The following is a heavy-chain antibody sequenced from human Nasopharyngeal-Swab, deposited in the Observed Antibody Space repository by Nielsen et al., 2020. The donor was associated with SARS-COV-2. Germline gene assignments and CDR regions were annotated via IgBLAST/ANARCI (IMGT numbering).Heavy chain of an antibody. CDR1: GFSFSTFW. Sequence: LSLTCAASGFSFSTFWMHWVRQVPGEGLVWVSRINTDGRRTNYAESVKGRFTISRDNVKNMLYLQMNNLRPEDTAVYYCARDLGGFGGYWGQGTLATGSS. J-gene: IGHJ4*02. CDR2: INTDGRRT. D-gene: IGHD4-23*01. V-gene: IGHV3-74*01. CDR3: ARDLGGFGGY.